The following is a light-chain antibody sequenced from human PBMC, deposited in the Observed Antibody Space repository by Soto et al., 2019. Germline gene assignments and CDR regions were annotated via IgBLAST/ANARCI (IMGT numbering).Light chain of an antibody. CDR3: QQYDSSPMYT. V-gene: IGKV3-20*01. Sequence: EIVLTQSPGTLSLSPGERATLSCRASQSVSSSYLAWYQQKPGQAPRLLIYAASSRATGIPDRFSGSGSGTDFTLTISRLEPEDFAVYYCQQYDSSPMYTFGRGTKLEIK. CDR1: QSVSSSY. J-gene: IGKJ2*01. CDR2: AAS.